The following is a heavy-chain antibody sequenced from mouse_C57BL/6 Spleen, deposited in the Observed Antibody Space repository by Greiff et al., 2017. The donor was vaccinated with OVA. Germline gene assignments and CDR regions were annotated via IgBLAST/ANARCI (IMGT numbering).Heavy chain of an antibody. V-gene: IGHV1-50*01. CDR1: GYTFTSYW. CDR3: ARRGRGNFSWFAY. J-gene: IGHJ3*01. Sequence: QVQLQQPGAELVKPGASVKLSCKASGYTFTSYWMQWVKQRPGQGLEWIGEIDPSDSYTNYNQKFKGKATLTVDTSSSTAYMQLSSLTSEYSAVYYCARRGRGNFSWFAYWGQGTLVTVSA. D-gene: IGHD2-1*01. CDR2: IDPSDSYT.